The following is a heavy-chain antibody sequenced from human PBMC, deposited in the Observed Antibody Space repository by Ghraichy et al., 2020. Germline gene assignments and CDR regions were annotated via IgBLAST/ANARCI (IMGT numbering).Heavy chain of an antibody. CDR3: ARSFGSSSSGRHFDY. V-gene: IGHV3-53*01. CDR1: GFTVSSNH. D-gene: IGHD6-6*01. CDR2: IYSGGTT. Sequence: SCAASGFTVSSNHMSWVRQAPGKGLEWVSVIYSGGTTYYADSVKGRFTISRDISKNTLYLQMNTLRAEDTAVYYCARSFGSSSSGRHFDYWGQGTLVTVSS. J-gene: IGHJ4*02.